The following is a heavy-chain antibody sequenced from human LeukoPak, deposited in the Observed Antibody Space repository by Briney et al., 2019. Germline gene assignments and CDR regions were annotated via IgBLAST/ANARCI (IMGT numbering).Heavy chain of an antibody. Sequence: GGSLRLSCAASGFTFSNSAMNWVRQVPGKGLEWVSSIDYDSSHIYYAASVRGRFTISRDNARNSVYLQMNSLRVEDTAVYYCARDALRDLRVGHYDYWGQGTLVAVSS. J-gene: IGHJ4*02. D-gene: IGHD3-3*01. CDR2: IDYDSSHI. CDR1: GFTFSNSA. CDR3: ARDALRDLRVGHYDY. V-gene: IGHV3-21*01.